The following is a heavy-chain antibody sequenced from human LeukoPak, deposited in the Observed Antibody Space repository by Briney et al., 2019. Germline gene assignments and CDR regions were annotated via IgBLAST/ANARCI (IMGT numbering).Heavy chain of an antibody. Sequence: GGSLRLSCAASGFTFSSYSMNWVRQAPGKGLEWVSSISSSSSYIYYADSVKSRFTISRDNAKNSLYLQMNSLRAEDTAVYYCAREDDSSGYGMDYWGQGTLVTVSS. CDR1: GFTFSSYS. J-gene: IGHJ4*02. D-gene: IGHD3-22*01. V-gene: IGHV3-21*01. CDR2: ISSSSSYI. CDR3: AREDDSSGYGMDY.